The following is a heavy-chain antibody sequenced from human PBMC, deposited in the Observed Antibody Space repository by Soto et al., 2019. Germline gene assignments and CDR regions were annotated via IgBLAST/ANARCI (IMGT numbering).Heavy chain of an antibody. CDR2: IFYTGST. J-gene: IGHJ4*02. D-gene: IGHD1-1*01. Sequence: PSETLSLTCTVSGGSISSSDYYWAWIRQPPGKGLEWIGSIFYTGSTYYSPSLKSRVTISLDTSKNQFSVNLSSVTAADTAVYYCASRNGDDYWGQGTLVTVSS. CDR1: GGSISSSDYY. V-gene: IGHV4-39*01. CDR3: ASRNGDDY.